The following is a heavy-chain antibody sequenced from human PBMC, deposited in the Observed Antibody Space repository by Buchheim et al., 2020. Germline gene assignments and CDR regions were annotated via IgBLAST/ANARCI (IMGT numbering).Heavy chain of an antibody. J-gene: IGHJ6*02. CDR1: GGSLSGYY. D-gene: IGHD3-3*01. Sequence: QVQLQQWGAGLLKPSETLSLTCAVYGGSLSGYYWSWIRQPPGKGLEWIGEINHSGSTNYNPSLKSRVTISVATSKNQFSLKLSSVTAADTAVYYCARMQRVPYYDFWSGYPTWYGMDVWGQGTT. CDR3: ARMQRVPYYDFWSGYPTWYGMDV. V-gene: IGHV4-34*01. CDR2: INHSGST.